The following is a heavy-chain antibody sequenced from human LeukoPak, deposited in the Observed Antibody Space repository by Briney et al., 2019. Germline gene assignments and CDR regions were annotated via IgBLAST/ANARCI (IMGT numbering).Heavy chain of an antibody. CDR2: INPNSGGT. V-gene: IGHV1-2*02. CDR3: ASSIVRATIDP. CDR1: GYTFTGYY. J-gene: IGHJ5*02. D-gene: IGHD1-26*01. Sequence: ASVKVPCKASGYTFTGYYMHWVRQAPGQGLEWMGWINPNSGGTKYAQKFQGRVTMTRDTSISTAYMELSRLRSDDTAVYYCASSIVRATIDPWGQGTLVTVSS.